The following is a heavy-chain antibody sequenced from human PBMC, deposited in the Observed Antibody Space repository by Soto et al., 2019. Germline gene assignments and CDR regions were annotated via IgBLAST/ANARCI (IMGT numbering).Heavy chain of an antibody. CDR2: TYYRSKWYN. CDR1: GDSVSSNSAA. V-gene: IGHV6-1*01. D-gene: IGHD3-22*01. CDR3: ARDINYYDSSGHGIFDY. Sequence: KQSQTLSLTCAISGDSVSSNSAAWNWIRQSPSRGLEWLGRTYYRSKWYNDYAVSVKSRITTNPDTSKNQFSLQRNSVTPEDTAVYYCARDINYYDSSGHGIFDYWGQGTLVTVSS. J-gene: IGHJ4*02.